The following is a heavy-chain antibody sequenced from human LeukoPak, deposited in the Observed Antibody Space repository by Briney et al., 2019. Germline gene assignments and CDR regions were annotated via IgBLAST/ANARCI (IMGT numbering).Heavy chain of an antibody. Sequence: GGSLRPSCAASGFTFGSYAMSWVRQAPGKGLEWVSYLSSSSSVIYHADSVKGRFTISRDNAKNSLYLQMNSLRAEDTAVYYCAELGITMIGGVWGKGTTVTISS. J-gene: IGHJ6*04. V-gene: IGHV3-48*01. CDR1: GFTFGSYA. D-gene: IGHD3-10*02. CDR3: AELGITMIGGV. CDR2: LSSSSSVI.